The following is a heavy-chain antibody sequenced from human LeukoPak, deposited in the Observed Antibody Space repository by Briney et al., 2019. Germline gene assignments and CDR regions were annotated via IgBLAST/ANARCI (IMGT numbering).Heavy chain of an antibody. Sequence: ASVKVSCKASGYSFSDFSIHWVRQAPGQGLEWMGRINSNSGGTSYAQNFQGRATMTRDTSISTAYMEVSGLTSDDTAVYYCARGGSGSGYLYYFDSWGPGTLVSVSS. CDR3: ARGGSGSGYLYYFDS. D-gene: IGHD3-10*01. CDR1: GYSFSDFS. CDR2: INSNSGGT. J-gene: IGHJ4*02. V-gene: IGHV1-2*06.